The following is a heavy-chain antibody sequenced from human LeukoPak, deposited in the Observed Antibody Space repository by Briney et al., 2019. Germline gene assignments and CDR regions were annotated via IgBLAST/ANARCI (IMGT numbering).Heavy chain of an antibody. V-gene: IGHV4-59*12. CDR3: ASNGFNYYFDY. D-gene: IGHD2-8*01. CDR2: IYYSGST. Sequence: SETLSLTCTVSGGSISSYYWSWIRQPPGKGLEWIGYIYYSGSTNYNPSLKSRVTISVDTSKNQFSLKLSSVTAADTAVYYCASNGFNYYFDYWGQGTLVTVSS. J-gene: IGHJ4*02. CDR1: GGSISSYY.